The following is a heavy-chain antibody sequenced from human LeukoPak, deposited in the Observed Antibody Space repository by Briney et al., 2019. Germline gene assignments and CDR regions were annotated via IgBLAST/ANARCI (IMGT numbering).Heavy chain of an antibody. CDR3: ARDAGRYFDWLGY. Sequence: PGGSPRLSCAASGFTFSSYAMHWVRQAPGKGLEWVAVISYDGSNKYYADSVKGRFTISRDNSKNTLYLQMNSLRAEDTAVYYCARDAGRYFDWLGYWGQGTLVTVSS. CDR2: ISYDGSNK. J-gene: IGHJ4*02. CDR1: GFTFSSYA. D-gene: IGHD3-9*01. V-gene: IGHV3-30-3*01.